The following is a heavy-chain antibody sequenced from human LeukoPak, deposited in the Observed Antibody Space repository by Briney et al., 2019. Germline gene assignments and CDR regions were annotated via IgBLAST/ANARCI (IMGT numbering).Heavy chain of an antibody. V-gene: IGHV4-59*08. CDR3: ARSAQTFYDFWSGYSGADWFDP. J-gene: IGHJ5*02. CDR1: GVSISSFY. CDR2: IYYSGSS. D-gene: IGHD3-3*01. Sequence: SETLSLTCAVSGVSISSFYWSWIRQPPGKGLEYIGSIYYSGSSIYNPSLKSRVTISVDTSKNHFSLKLSSVTAADTAVYYCARSAQTFYDFWSGYSGADWFDPWGQGTLVTASS.